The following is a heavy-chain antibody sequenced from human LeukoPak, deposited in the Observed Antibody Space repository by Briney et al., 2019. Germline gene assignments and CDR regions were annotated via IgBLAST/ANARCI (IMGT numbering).Heavy chain of an antibody. D-gene: IGHD1-26*01. CDR2: INQDGNEE. V-gene: IGHV3-7*01. CDR3: ASRIVGTPDYFDY. CDR1: GFTFSTYS. Sequence: PGGSLRLSCAASGFTFSTYSMSWVRQAPGKGLEWVANINQDGNEEYCVDSVKGRFTISRDNAKNSLYLQMNSLRVEDTAVYYCASRIVGTPDYFDYWGQGTLVTVSS. J-gene: IGHJ4*02.